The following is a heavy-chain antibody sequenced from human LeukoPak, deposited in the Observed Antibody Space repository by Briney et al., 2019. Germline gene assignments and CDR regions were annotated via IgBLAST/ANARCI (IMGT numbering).Heavy chain of an antibody. J-gene: IGHJ4*02. CDR3: ARQTGSGLFILP. V-gene: IGHV4-39*01. D-gene: IGHD3/OR15-3a*01. CDR1: GGSISSNDYY. Sequence: PSETLSLTCSVSGGSISSNDYYWGWIRQPPGKGPEWIGSIFYNGNSYYSGYTYYNASLKSQVSTSIDTSKNQFSLKLTSVTAADTAVYYCARQTGSGLFILPGGQGTLVTVSS. CDR2: IFYNGNSYYSGYT.